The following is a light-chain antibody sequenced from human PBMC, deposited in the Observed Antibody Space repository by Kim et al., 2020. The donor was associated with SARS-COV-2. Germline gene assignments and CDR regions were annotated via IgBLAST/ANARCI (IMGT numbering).Light chain of an antibody. CDR1: EDIRRS. CDR3: QQAKNFPWT. J-gene: IGKJ1*01. Sequence: AAIGDRVTITCRASEDIRRSLAWYQQKPGKAPELLIYVTSSLQRGVPPRFSGSGYGTDFILTISSLQPEDSATYYCQQAKNFPWTFGQGTKVDIK. V-gene: IGKV1-12*01. CDR2: VTS.